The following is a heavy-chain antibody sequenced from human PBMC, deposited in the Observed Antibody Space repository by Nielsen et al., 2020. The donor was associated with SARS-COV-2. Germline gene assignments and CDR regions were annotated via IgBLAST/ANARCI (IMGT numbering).Heavy chain of an antibody. CDR2: ISSSSSYI. D-gene: IGHD6-19*01. J-gene: IGHJ4*02. CDR1: GFTFSSYS. Sequence: GESLKISCAASGFTFSSYSMNWVRQAPGKGLEWVSSISSSSSYIYYADSVKGRFTISRDNAKNSLYLQMNSLRAEDTAVYYCARVTEIAVAGEGDYWGQGTLVTVSS. CDR3: ARVTEIAVAGEGDY. V-gene: IGHV3-21*01.